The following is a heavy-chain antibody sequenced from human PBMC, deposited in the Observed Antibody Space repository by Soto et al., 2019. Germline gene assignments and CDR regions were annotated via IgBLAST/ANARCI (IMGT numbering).Heavy chain of an antibody. V-gene: IGHV5-10-1*01. J-gene: IGHJ6*02. Sequence: PGESLKISCKGSGYSFTSYWISWVRQMPGKGLEWMGRIDPSDSYTNYSPSFQGHVTISADKSISTAYLRWSSLKASDTAMYYCARHQATSNYYYYGMDVWGQGTTVTVSS. CDR3: ARHQATSNYYYYGMDV. CDR1: GYSFTSYW. CDR2: IDPSDSYT.